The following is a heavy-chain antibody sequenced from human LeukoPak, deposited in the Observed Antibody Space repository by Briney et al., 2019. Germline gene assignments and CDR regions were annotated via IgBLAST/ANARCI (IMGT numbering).Heavy chain of an antibody. V-gene: IGHV3-48*03. CDR1: GFTFSSYN. J-gene: IGHJ5*02. CDR3: ARGGDLKWFGELLPNWFDP. Sequence: GGSLRLSCAASGFTFSSYNMNWVRQAPGKGLEWVSYISSSGSTIYYADSVKGRFTISRDNAKNSLYLQMNSLRAEDTAVYYCARGGDLKWFGELLPNWFDPWGQGTLVTVSS. CDR2: ISSSGSTI. D-gene: IGHD3-10*01.